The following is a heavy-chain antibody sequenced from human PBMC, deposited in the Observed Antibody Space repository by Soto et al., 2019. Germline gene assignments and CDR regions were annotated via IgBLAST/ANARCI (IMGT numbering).Heavy chain of an antibody. Sequence: SETLSLTCTVSGGSISSGGYYWSWIRQHPGKGLEWIGYIYYSGSTYYNPSLKSRVTISVDTSKNQFSLKLSSVTAADTAVYYCARAPTYSNYFDYWGQGTLVTVSS. CDR3: ARAPTYSNYFDY. CDR1: GGSISSGGYY. V-gene: IGHV4-31*03. CDR2: IYYSGST. D-gene: IGHD4-4*01. J-gene: IGHJ4*02.